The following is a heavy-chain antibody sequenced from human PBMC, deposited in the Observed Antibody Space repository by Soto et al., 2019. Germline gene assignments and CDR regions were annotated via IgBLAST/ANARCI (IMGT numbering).Heavy chain of an antibody. J-gene: IGHJ4*02. CDR1: GGTFSSYA. CDR3: ARDYLGREAVAGTN. D-gene: IGHD6-19*01. Sequence: ASVKVSCKASGGTFSSYAISWVRQAPGQGLEWMGGIIPIFGTANYAQKFQGRVTITADESTSTAYMELSSLRSEDTAVYYCARDYLGREAVAGTNWGQGTLVTVSS. V-gene: IGHV1-69*13. CDR2: IIPIFGTA.